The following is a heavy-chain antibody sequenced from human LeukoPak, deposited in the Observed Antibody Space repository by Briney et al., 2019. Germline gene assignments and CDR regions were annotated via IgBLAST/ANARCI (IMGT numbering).Heavy chain of an antibody. CDR2: ISAYNGNT. D-gene: IGHD3-10*01. CDR1: GYTFTSYG. CDR3: ASPSYGSGPDAFDI. Sequence: GASVKVSCKASGYTFTSYGISWVRQAPGQGLEWMGWISAYNGNTNYAQKLQGRVTMTTDTSTSTAYMELRSLRSDDTAVYYCASPSYGSGPDAFDIWGRGTMVTVSS. V-gene: IGHV1-18*01. J-gene: IGHJ3*02.